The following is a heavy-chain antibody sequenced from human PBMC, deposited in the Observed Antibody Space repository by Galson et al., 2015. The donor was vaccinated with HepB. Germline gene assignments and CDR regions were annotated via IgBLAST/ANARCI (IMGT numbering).Heavy chain of an antibody. CDR1: GFTFSSYA. CDR2: ISYDGSNK. CDR3: ARPYYYDSSGYYYGGAFDI. Sequence: SLRLSCAASGFTFSSYAMHWVHQAPGKGLEWVAVISYDGSNKYYADSVKGRFTISRDNSKNMLYLQMNSLRAEDTAVYYCARPYYYDSSGYYYGGAFDIWGQGTMVTVSS. V-gene: IGHV3-30-3*01. J-gene: IGHJ3*02. D-gene: IGHD3-22*01.